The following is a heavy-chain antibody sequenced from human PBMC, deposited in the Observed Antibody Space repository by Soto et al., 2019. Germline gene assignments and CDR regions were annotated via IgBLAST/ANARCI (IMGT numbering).Heavy chain of an antibody. D-gene: IGHD6-13*01. V-gene: IGHV4-59*01. CDR3: ARGIAAAPNWFDP. Sequence: SETLSLTCTVSGGSISSYYWSWIRQPPEKGLEWIGYIYYSGSTNYNPSLKSRVTISVDTSKNQFSLKLSSVTAADTAVYYCARGIAAAPNWFDPWGQGTLVTVSS. CDR2: IYYSGST. J-gene: IGHJ5*02. CDR1: GGSISSYY.